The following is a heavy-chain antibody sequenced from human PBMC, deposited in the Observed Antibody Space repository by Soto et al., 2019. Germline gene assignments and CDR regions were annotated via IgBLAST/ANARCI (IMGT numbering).Heavy chain of an antibody. CDR1: GFTFSSYA. CDR2: ISGSGGST. D-gene: IGHD3-3*01. J-gene: IGHJ6*03. V-gene: IGHV3-23*01. Sequence: GGSLRLSCAASGFTFSSYAMSWVRQAPGKGLEWVSAISGSGGSTYYADSVKGRFTISRDNSKNTLYLQMNSLRAEDTAVHYCAKIPPRITIFGVVVPYYYMDVWGKGTTVTVSS. CDR3: AKIPPRITIFGVVVPYYYMDV.